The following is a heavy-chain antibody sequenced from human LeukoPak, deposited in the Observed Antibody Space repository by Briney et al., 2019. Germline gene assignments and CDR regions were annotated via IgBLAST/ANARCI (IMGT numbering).Heavy chain of an antibody. CDR2: INPRGDYT. D-gene: IGHD2-21*02. V-gene: IGHV1-46*01. CDR1: GYTFTSYD. J-gene: IGHJ3*02. Sequence: ASVKVSCKASGYTFTSYDINWVRQATGQGLEWMGIINPRGDYTTYAQNFQGRVTMTRDTSTSTIYMELSSLRSEDTAVYYCARSGYLVVTAYDAFDIWGQGTMVTVSS. CDR3: ARSGYLVVTAYDAFDI.